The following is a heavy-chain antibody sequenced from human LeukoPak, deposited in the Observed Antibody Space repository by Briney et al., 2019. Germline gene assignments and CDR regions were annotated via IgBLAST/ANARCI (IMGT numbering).Heavy chain of an antibody. CDR1: GGSISSYY. Sequence: SETLSLTCTVSGGSISSYYWSWIRQPPGKGLEWIGYIYYSGSTNYNPSLKSRVTISVDTSKNQFSLKLSSVTAADTAVYYCARYYDFWSVYYFDYWGQGILVTVSS. J-gene: IGHJ4*02. V-gene: IGHV4-59*01. CDR2: IYYSGST. CDR3: ARYYDFWSVYYFDY. D-gene: IGHD3-3*01.